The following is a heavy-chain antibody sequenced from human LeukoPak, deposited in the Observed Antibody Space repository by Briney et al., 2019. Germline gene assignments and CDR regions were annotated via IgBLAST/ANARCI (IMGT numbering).Heavy chain of an antibody. Sequence: ASVKVSCKVSGYTLTELSMHWVRQAPGKGLEWMGGFDPEDGETIYALKFQGRVTMTEDTSTDTAYMELSSLRSEDTAVYYCAPLGDYYGSGSYYDPTKFDPWGQGTLVTVSS. CDR2: FDPEDGET. D-gene: IGHD3-10*01. J-gene: IGHJ5*02. CDR1: GYTLTELS. CDR3: APLGDYYGSGSYYDPTKFDP. V-gene: IGHV1-24*01.